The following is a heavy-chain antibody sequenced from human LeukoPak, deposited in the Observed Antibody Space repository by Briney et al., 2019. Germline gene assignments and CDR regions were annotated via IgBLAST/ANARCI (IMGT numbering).Heavy chain of an antibody. CDR2: TWSGGGSK. D-gene: IGHD3-22*01. Sequence: GGSLSLSRAPSGFTLSNYGVHWVRQPPGEGLGWVAFTWSGGGSKYYADSVRGRFTVSRDNSKNTVYLQMNSLRAEDTAVYYCARDADTSGHYSYFDYWGQGTLVTVSS. V-gene: IGHV3-33*01. J-gene: IGHJ4*02. CDR1: GFTLSNYG. CDR3: ARDADTSGHYSYFDY.